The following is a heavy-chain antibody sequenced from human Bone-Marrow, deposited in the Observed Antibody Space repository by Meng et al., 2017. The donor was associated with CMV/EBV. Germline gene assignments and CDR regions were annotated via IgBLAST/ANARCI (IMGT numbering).Heavy chain of an antibody. V-gene: IGHV1-24*01. CDR3: ATSGNGDYLTGGY. J-gene: IGHJ4*02. D-gene: IGHD4-17*01. CDR1: GYTLTELS. CDR2: FDPEDGET. Sequence: QVQLVQSGAEAKKPGASMEDSCKLSGYTLTELSMHWVRQAPGKGLEWMGGFDPEDGETIYAQKFQGRVTMTEDTSTDTAYMELSSLRSEDTAVYYCATSGNGDYLTGGYWGQGTLVTVSS.